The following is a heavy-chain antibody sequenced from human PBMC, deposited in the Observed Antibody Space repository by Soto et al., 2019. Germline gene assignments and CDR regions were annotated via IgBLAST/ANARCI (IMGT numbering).Heavy chain of an antibody. V-gene: IGHV3-53*01. D-gene: IGHD5-12*01. CDR2: IYSGGST. J-gene: IGHJ6*02. CDR3: ARDGVATIDSYYGMDV. CDR1: GFTVSSNY. Sequence: PGGSLRLSCAASGFTVSSNYMSWVRQAPGKGLEWVSVIYSGGSTYYADSVKGRFTISRDNSKNTLYPQMNSLRAEDTAVYYCARDGVATIDSYYGMDVWGQGTTVTVSS.